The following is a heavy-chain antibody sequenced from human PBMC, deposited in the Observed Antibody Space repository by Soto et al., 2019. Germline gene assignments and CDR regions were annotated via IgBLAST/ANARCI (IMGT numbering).Heavy chain of an antibody. CDR2: MNPNSGNT. CDR1: GYTFTSYD. J-gene: IGHJ5*02. CDR3: ARGDQNIVLMVYASNWFDP. Sequence: VKVSCKASGYTFTSYDINWVRQATGQGLEWMGWMNPNSGNTGYAQKFQGRVTMTRNTSISTAYMELSSLRSEDTAVYYCARGDQNIVLMVYASNWFDPWGQGTLVTVSS. V-gene: IGHV1-8*01. D-gene: IGHD2-8*01.